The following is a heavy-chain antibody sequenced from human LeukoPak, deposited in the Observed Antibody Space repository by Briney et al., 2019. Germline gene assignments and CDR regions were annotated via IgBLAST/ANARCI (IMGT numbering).Heavy chain of an antibody. V-gene: IGHV3-48*04. J-gene: IGHJ4*02. D-gene: IGHD3-16*02. CDR3: ARSPNYVWGRYRYTFDY. CDR1: GFTFSSYA. Sequence: GGSLRLSCAASGFTFSSYAMNWVRQAPGRGLEWVSGFSGSGGTTYYADSVKGRFTISRDNAKNSLYLQMNSLRAEDTAVYYCARSPNYVWGRYRYTFDYWGQGTLVTVSS. CDR2: FSGSGGTT.